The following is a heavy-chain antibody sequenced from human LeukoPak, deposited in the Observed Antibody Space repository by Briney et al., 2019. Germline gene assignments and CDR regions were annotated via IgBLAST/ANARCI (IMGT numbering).Heavy chain of an antibody. J-gene: IGHJ6*02. V-gene: IGHV3-48*04. CDR1: EFSFSSYS. Sequence: GGSLRLSCAASEFSFSSYSMNWVRQAPGKGLEWVSYISHTGSTMSYADSVKGRFTISRDNARNSLYLQMNSLRAEDTAVYYCAIPPLSGTGSSRPLAGMDVWGQGTTVTVSS. CDR2: ISHTGSTM. D-gene: IGHD3-10*01. CDR3: AIPPLSGTGSSRPLAGMDV.